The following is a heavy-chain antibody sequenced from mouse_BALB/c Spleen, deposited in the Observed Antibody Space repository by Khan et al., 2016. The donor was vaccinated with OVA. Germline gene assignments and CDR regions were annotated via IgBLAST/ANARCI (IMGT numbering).Heavy chain of an antibody. Sequence: EVQLQESGPGLVKPSQSLSLTCTVTGYSITSDYAWNWIRQFPGNLLEWMGYISYSGRTSYNPSLKSRISITRDTSKNQFFLQLNSVTTEDTATYYCAKSVTITTVVATDVDYWGQGTTLTVSS. CDR2: ISYSGRT. V-gene: IGHV3-2*02. D-gene: IGHD1-1*01. CDR3: AKSVTITTVVATDVDY. J-gene: IGHJ2*01. CDR1: GYSITSDYA.